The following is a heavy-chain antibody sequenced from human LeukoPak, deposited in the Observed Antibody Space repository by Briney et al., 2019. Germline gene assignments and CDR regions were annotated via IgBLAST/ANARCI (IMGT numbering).Heavy chain of an antibody. D-gene: IGHD3-10*01. Sequence: ASVKVSCKASGFTFTNSAVQWVRQARGQRLEYIGLIVVYSGSTDYAQKLHERVTITWDMSTSTASMELSSLRSDDTAVYYCAADQFGALVRPEFDYWGQGTLVTVSS. J-gene: IGHJ4*02. CDR3: AADQFGALVRPEFDY. CDR2: IVVYSGST. CDR1: GFTFTNSA. V-gene: IGHV1-58*01.